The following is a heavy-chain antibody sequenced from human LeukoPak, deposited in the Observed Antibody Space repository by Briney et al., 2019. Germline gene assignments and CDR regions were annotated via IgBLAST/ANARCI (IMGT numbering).Heavy chain of an antibody. CDR3: AKPTGTGGVLGELSFNDY. CDR1: GFTFSSYG. V-gene: IGHV3-30*18. D-gene: IGHD3-16*02. CDR2: ISYEVSNK. Sequence: GGSLRLSCAASGFTFSSYGMHWVRQAPGKGLEWVAVISYEVSNKYYADSVKGRFTISRDNSKNTLYLQMNSLRAEDTAVYYCAKPTGTGGVLGELSFNDYWGQGTLVTVSS. J-gene: IGHJ4*02.